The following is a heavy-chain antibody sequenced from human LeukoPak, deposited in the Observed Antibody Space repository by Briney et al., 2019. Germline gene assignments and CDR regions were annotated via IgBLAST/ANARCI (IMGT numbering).Heavy chain of an antibody. V-gene: IGHV3-30*18. CDR3: AKGHYMDV. J-gene: IGHJ6*03. CDR2: ISHDGSNK. CDR1: GFTFSSYG. Sequence: PGGSLRLSCAASGFTFSSYGMHWVRQVPDKGLERVAVISHDGSNKYYADSVKGRFTISRDSSKNTLYLQMNSLRAEDTAVYYCAKGHYMDVWGKGTTVTVSS.